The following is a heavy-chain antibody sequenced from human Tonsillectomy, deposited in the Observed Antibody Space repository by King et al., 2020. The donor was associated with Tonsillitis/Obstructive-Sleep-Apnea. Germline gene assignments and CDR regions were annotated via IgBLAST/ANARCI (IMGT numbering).Heavy chain of an antibody. V-gene: IGHV4-39*01. J-gene: IGHJ6*03. Sequence: LQLQESGPGLVKPSETRSLTCTVSGGSISSSRHYWGWLRQPPGKGLEWIGSIYYSGTTYYNPSLKSRVTISVDTSKSQISLWLSSVTAADTAVYYCGRHSFFRYFYMDVWGKGTTVTVSS. CDR1: GGSISSSRHY. CDR2: IYYSGTT. CDR3: GRHSFFRYFYMDV.